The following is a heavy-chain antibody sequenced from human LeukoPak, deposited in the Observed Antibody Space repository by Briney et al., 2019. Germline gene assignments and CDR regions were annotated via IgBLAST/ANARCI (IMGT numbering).Heavy chain of an antibody. J-gene: IGHJ3*02. CDR2: IYHSGST. CDR3: ARIPLVWSSPKGAFDI. Sequence: PSETLSLTCAVSGGSISSSNWWSWVRQPPGKGLDWIGEIYHSGSTNYNPSLKRRATISVDKCKNQSSLKVSSVTAADTAVYYCARIPLVWSSPKGAFDIWGQGTMVTVSS. CDR1: GGSISSSNW. V-gene: IGHV4-4*02. D-gene: IGHD3-10*01.